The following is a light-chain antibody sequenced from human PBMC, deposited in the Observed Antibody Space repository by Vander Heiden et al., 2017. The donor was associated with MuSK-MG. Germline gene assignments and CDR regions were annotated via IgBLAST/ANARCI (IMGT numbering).Light chain of an antibody. J-gene: IGKJ4*01. CDR3: QQHNNWPPLT. Sequence: EILMMQSPATVSVSPGERATLSCRTSQNINNNLAWYHQQPGQPPRLLIYAASTSATGITARFSGSGFGTEFTLTISSRQSEDFVVYYCQQHNNWPPLTFGGGTKVEIK. CDR2: AAS. V-gene: IGKV3-15*01. CDR1: QNINNN.